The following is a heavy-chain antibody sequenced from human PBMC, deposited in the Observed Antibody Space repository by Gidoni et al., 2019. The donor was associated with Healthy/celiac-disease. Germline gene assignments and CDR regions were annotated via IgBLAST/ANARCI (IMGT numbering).Heavy chain of an antibody. J-gene: IGHJ4*02. CDR1: GGSISSSSYY. CDR2: IYYSGST. D-gene: IGHD1-26*01. CDR3: ASAFRDRMGFDY. V-gene: IGHV4-39*01. Sequence: QLQLQESGPGLVKPSETLSLTCTVSGGSISSSSYYWGWIRQPPGKGLEWIGSIYYSGSTYYNPSLKSRVTISVDTSKNQFSLKLSSVTAADTAVYYCASAFRDRMGFDYWGQGTLVTVSS.